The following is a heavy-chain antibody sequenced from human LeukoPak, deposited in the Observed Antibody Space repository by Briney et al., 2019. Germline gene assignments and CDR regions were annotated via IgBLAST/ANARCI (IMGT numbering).Heavy chain of an antibody. CDR2: ISAYNGDT. D-gene: IGHD3/OR15-3a*01. V-gene: IGHV1-18*01. Sequence: ASVKVSCKASGYTFSSYGVSWVRQAPGQGLEWMGWISAYNGDTNYAQKLQGRVTMTTDTSTSTAYMELRRLRSDDTAMYYCARDYGFGPRAPGGYWGQGTLVTVSS. CDR1: GYTFSSYG. CDR3: ARDYGFGPRAPGGY. J-gene: IGHJ4*02.